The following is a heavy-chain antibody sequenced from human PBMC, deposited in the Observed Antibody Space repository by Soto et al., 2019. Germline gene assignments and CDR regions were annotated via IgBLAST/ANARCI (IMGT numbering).Heavy chain of an antibody. V-gene: IGHV4-59*01. J-gene: IGHJ4*02. CDR2: IHYTGDS. CDR3: ARGPPLGY. Sequence: SETLSLTCTVSGGSIRGNYWSWIRQPPGKRLEWIGHIHYTGDSNDNPSLESRAAMSIDTSKNQFSLKLRSVTAADTAVYYCARGPPLGYWGQGTLVT. CDR1: GGSIRGNY.